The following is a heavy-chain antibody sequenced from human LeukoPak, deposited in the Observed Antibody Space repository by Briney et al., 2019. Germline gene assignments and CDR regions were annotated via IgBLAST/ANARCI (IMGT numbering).Heavy chain of an antibody. CDR1: GGSISSYY. CDR2: IYYSGSN. D-gene: IGHD3-9*01. J-gene: IGHJ4*02. Sequence: SETLSLTCTVSGGSISSYYWSWIRQPPGKGLEWIGYIYYSGSNNYNPSLKSRVTISVDTSKNQFSLKLSSVTAADTAVYYCARHTYDILTGYYNGGFDYWGQGTLVTVSS. CDR3: ARHTYDILTGYYNGGFDY. V-gene: IGHV4-59*08.